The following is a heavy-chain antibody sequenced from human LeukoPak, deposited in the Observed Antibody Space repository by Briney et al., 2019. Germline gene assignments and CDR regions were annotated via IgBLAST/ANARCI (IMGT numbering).Heavy chain of an antibody. D-gene: IGHD6-13*01. CDR2: INHSGST. CDR1: GGSFSGYY. CDR3: ARGRGIAAAGTFDY. V-gene: IGHV4-34*01. J-gene: IGHJ4*02. Sequence: SETLSLTCAVYGGSFSGYYWSWIRQPPGKGLEWIGEINHSGSTNYNPSLKSRVSISVDTSKNQFSLKLSSVTTADTAVYYCARGRGIAAAGTFDYWGQGTLVTVSS.